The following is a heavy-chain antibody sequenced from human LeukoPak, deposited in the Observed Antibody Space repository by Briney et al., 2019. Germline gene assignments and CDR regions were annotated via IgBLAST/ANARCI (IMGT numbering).Heavy chain of an antibody. J-gene: IGHJ4*02. V-gene: IGHV3-53*01. CDR2: LYSGGSA. CDR1: GFTISSNY. D-gene: IGHD5-12*01. CDR3: ATLVATTQFDY. Sequence: GGSLRLSCAASGFTISSNYMSWVRQAPGKGLEWVSVLYSGGSAYYADSVRGRFTISRDNSKNTLYLQMSSLRAEDTAVYYCATLVATTQFDYWGQGTLVTVSS.